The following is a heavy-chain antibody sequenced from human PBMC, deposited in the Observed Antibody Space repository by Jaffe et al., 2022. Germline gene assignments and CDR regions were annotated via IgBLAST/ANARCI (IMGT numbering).Heavy chain of an antibody. J-gene: IGHJ2*01. CDR2: INHSGST. V-gene: IGHV4-34*01. Sequence: QVQLQQWGAGLLKPSETLSLTCAVYGGSFSGYYWSWIRQPPGKGLEWIGEINHSGSTNYNPSLKSRVTISVDTSKNQFSLKLSSVTAADTAVYYCARQWVVVAATPIYWYFDLWGRGTLVTVSS. CDR1: GGSFSGYY. CDR3: ARQWVVVAATPIYWYFDL. D-gene: IGHD2-15*01.